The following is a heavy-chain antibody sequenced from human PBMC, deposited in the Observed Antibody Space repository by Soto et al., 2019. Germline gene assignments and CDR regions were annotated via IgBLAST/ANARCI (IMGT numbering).Heavy chain of an antibody. CDR1: GFTFSSYG. J-gene: IGHJ4*02. CDR3: AREWGPYCGGDCYSYFDY. D-gene: IGHD2-21*01. CDR2: IWYDGSNK. V-gene: IGHV3-33*01. Sequence: QVQLVESGRGVVQPGRSLRLSCAASGFTFSSYGMHWVRQAPGKGLEWVAVIWYDGSNKYYADSVKGRFTISRDNSKNTLYLQMNSLRAEDTAVYYCAREWGPYCGGDCYSYFDYWGQGTLVTVSS.